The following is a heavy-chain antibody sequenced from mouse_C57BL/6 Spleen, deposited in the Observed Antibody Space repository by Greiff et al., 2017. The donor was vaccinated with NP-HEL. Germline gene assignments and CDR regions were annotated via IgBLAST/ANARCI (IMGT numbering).Heavy chain of an antibody. Sequence: QVHVKQSGAELVRPGSSVKLSCKASGYTFTSYWMHWVKQRPIQGLEWIGNIDPSDSETHYNQKFKDKATLTVDKSSSTAYMQLSSLTSEDSAVYYCARCLYYGSSYLDYWGQGTTLTVSS. J-gene: IGHJ2*01. V-gene: IGHV1-52*01. CDR1: GYTFTSYW. D-gene: IGHD1-1*01. CDR2: IDPSDSET. CDR3: ARCLYYGSSYLDY.